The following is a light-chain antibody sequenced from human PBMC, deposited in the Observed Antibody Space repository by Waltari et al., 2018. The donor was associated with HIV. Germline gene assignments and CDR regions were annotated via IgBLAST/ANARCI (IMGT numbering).Light chain of an antibody. CDR3: SSYTTGSKLI. Sequence: QSALTQPASVSGSPGQSITIPCTGTSIHIRSDNYVSGYKQHPGKAPKLMIYDVSTRPSGVSNRFSGSNSGNTASLTISGLQAGDVADYYCSSYTTGSKLIFGGGTKLTVL. CDR2: DVS. V-gene: IGLV2-14*03. J-gene: IGLJ2*01. CDR1: SIHIRSDNY.